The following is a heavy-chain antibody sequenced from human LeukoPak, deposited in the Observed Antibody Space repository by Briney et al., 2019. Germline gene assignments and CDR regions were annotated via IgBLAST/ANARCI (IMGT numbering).Heavy chain of an antibody. D-gene: IGHD6-19*01. CDR2: FSYSGSA. Sequence: SETLSLTCTVSGASITSYYWSWIRQPPGKGLEWIGFFSYSGSANYNPSLKSRVTISVDTSKNQFSLSLTSVTAADTAVYYCARHSPRRIAVAGTTWWFDPWGQGTLVTVSS. V-gene: IGHV4-59*08. J-gene: IGHJ5*01. CDR3: ARHSPRRIAVAGTTWWFDP. CDR1: GASITSYY.